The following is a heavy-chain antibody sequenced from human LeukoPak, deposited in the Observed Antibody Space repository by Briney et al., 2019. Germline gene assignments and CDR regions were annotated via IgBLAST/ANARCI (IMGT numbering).Heavy chain of an antibody. J-gene: IGHJ4*02. CDR2: INPNSGGT. Sequence: GASVKVSCKASGYTFTGYYMHWVRQAPGQGLEWMGWINPNSGGTNYAQKFQGRVTMTRDTSISTAYMELSRLRSDDTAVYYCARVLKNKLTHHYDSSGYDYWGQGTLVTVSS. CDR1: GYTFTGYY. D-gene: IGHD3-22*01. CDR3: ARVLKNKLTHHYDSSGYDY. V-gene: IGHV1-2*02.